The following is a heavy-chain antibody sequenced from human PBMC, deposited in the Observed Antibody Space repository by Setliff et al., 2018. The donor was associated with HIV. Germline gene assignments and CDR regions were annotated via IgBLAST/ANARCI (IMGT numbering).Heavy chain of an antibody. CDR2: IIPILGIA. V-gene: IGHV1-69*10. J-gene: IGHJ4*02. CDR1: GGTFSSYA. Sequence: SVKVSCKASGGTFSSYAISWVRQAPGQGLEWMGGIIPILGIANYAQKFQGRVTITADESTSTAYMELSSLRSEDTAVYYCARGWFGELLLGYWGQGTLVTVSS. D-gene: IGHD3-10*01. CDR3: ARGWFGELLLGY.